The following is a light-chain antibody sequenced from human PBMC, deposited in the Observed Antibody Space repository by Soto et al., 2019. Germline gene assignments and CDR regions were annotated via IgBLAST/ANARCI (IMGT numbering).Light chain of an antibody. CDR1: SSDVGDYNY. V-gene: IGLV2-11*01. Sequence: QSALTQPRSVSGSPGQSVTISCTGSSSDVGDYNYVSWYQQHPGKVPKLMIYDVSKRPSGVPDRFSGSKSGNTASLTISGLQADDEADYYCCSYAGSITLYVFGTGTQLTVL. CDR2: DVS. CDR3: CSYAGSITLYV. J-gene: IGLJ1*01.